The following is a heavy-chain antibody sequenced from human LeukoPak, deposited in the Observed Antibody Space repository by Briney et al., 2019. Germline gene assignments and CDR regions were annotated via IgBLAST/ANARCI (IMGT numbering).Heavy chain of an antibody. V-gene: IGHV3-7*05. D-gene: IGHD3-10*01. J-gene: IGHJ5*02. CDR3: SGSS. CDR2: INQDGTEK. Sequence: PGGSLRLTFAPSGIAFLTNWMTWVGQAPGKGLEWVANINQDGTEKYYGDSVKGRFTISRDNAKNSLYLQMNSLRAVDTPVYYCSGSSWGQGTLVTVSS. CDR1: GIAFLTNW.